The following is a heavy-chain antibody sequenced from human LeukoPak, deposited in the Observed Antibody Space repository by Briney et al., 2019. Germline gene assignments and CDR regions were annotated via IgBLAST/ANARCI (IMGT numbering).Heavy chain of an antibody. CDR1: GFTVSNAW. D-gene: IGHD4-17*01. CDR3: AKDIGYGDYGGAFDI. Sequence: GGSLRLSCAASGFTVSNAWMNWVRQAPGKGLEWVSGISWNSGSIGYADSMKGRFTISRDNAKNSLYLQMNSLRAEDAALYYCAKDIGYGDYGGAFDIWGQGTMVTVSS. J-gene: IGHJ3*02. CDR2: ISWNSGSI. V-gene: IGHV3-9*01.